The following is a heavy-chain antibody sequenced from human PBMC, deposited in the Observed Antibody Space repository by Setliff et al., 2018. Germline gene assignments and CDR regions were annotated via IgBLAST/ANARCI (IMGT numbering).Heavy chain of an antibody. CDR1: GVSISSYY. CDR3: ARDMGQPYYFES. CDR2: IQKSGGT. V-gene: IGHV4-59*01. D-gene: IGHD1-1*01. Sequence: PSETLSLTCNVSGVSISSYYWSWIRQPPGKGLESIGYIQKSGGTNYNPALKSRVTISVDTSTNQFSLKLRSVTAADTAVYYCARDMGQPYYFESWGLGTLVTVSS. J-gene: IGHJ4*02.